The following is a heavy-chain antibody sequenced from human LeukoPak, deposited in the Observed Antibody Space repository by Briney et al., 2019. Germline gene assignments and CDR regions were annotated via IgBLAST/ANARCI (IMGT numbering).Heavy chain of an antibody. V-gene: IGHV4-59*01. CDR1: GASITSYY. D-gene: IGHD2-2*01. Sequence: PSETLSLTCTVSGASITSYYWSWFRQPPGKGLEWIGYMYYSGTTNYNPSLKSRVTISVGTSKNQFPLKLSYVTAADTAVYYCARDLGFCSSTSCYPWFDPWGQGTLVTVSS. CDR3: ARDLGFCSSTSCYPWFDP. CDR2: MYYSGTT. J-gene: IGHJ5*02.